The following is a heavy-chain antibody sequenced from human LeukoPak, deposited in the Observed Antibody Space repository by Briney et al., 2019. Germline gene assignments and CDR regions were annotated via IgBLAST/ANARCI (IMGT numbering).Heavy chain of an antibody. V-gene: IGHV3-11*01. CDR3: ATGSYRVLN. J-gene: IGHJ4*02. CDR2: MSSSGSNR. D-gene: IGHD3-10*01. CDR1: GITFSDYY. Sequence: PGGSLRLSCAASGITFSDYYMTWIRQAPGKGLGLVSYMSSSGSNRYYADSVKGRFTISRDNAKSSLFLQMNSLRAEDSAVYYCATGSYRVLNWGQGTLVTVSS.